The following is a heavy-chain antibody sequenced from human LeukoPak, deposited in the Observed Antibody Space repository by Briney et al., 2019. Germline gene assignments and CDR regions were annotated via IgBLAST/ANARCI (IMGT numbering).Heavy chain of an antibody. CDR1: GGSFSGYY. Sequence: SETLSLTCAVYGGSFSGYYWSWIRQPPGKGLEWIGEINHSGSTNYNPSLKSRVTISVDTSKNQFSLKLSSVTAADTAVYYCAKDLDSSGYYYYYGMDVWGQGTTVTVSS. J-gene: IGHJ6*02. V-gene: IGHV4-34*01. CDR2: INHSGST. D-gene: IGHD3-22*01. CDR3: AKDLDSSGYYYYYGMDV.